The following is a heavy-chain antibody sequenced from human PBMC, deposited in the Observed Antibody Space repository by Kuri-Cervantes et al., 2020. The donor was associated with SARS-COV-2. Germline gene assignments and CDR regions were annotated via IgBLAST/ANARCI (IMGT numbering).Heavy chain of an antibody. CDR3: AGDSRQPSPIGMDV. Sequence: SVTVSYQASGGTFSSYSIRWVRQPPGQGLEWVGGIITIFGTANYAQKFQSSITNTADKSTSTAYVDLARQSSENTAGYYCAGDSRQPSPIGMDVWGQGTTVTVSS. CDR2: IITIFGTA. V-gene: IGHV1-69*06. D-gene: IGHD3-3*01. CDR1: GGTFSSYS. J-gene: IGHJ6*02.